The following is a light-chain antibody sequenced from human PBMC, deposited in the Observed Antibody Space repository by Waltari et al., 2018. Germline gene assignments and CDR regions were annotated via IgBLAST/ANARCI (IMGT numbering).Light chain of an antibody. J-gene: IGLJ2*01. Sequence: QSALTQPASVSGSPGQSIPISCTGTSSDVGGYNFFSWYQQPPGKAPKLMIYGVSKRPSGVSNRFSGSKSGNTASLTISGLQAEDEADYYCSSYTSSSTLGVFGGGTKLTVL. CDR1: SSDVGGYNF. CDR3: SSYTSSSTLGV. V-gene: IGLV2-14*01. CDR2: GVS.